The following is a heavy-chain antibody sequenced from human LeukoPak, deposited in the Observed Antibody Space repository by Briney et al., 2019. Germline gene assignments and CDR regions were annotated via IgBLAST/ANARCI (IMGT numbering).Heavy chain of an antibody. CDR2: INHSGRT. J-gene: IGHJ2*01. V-gene: IGHV4-34*10. CDR1: GGSFSGHY. CDR3: AKTVTGYWYFDL. Sequence: SETLSLTCAVYGGSFSGHYWSWIRQSPGRGLEWIGEINHSGRTNYDPSLRSRITMSVDKSKNQFSLKLSSVTAADTAVYYCAKTVTGYWYFDLWGRGTLVTVSS. D-gene: IGHD6-19*01.